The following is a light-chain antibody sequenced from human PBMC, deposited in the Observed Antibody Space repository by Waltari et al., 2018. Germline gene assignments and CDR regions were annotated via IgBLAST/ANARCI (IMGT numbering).Light chain of an antibody. CDR3: CSFTSRSTWV. J-gene: IGLJ3*02. V-gene: IGLV2-14*03. CDR2: DVS. CDR1: SSDVGGYNY. Sequence: QSALTQPASVSGSPGQSITISCTGTSSDVGGYNYVPWYQHHPGKVPKLLIFDVSHRPSGVSNRFSGSKSGNTASLTISGLQAEDESDYYCCSFTSRSTWVFGGGTKLTVL.